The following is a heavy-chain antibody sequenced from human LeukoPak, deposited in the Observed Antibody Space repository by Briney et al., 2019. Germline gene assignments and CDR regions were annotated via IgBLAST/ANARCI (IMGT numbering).Heavy chain of an antibody. CDR2: ISYDGSNK. J-gene: IGHJ4*02. CDR1: GFTFSSYA. V-gene: IGHV3-30-3*01. Sequence: QPGRSLRLSCAASGFTFSSYAMHWVRQAPGKGLEWVAVISYDGSNKYYADSVKGRFTISRDNSKNTLYLQMNSLRAEDTAVYYCAKGVVLLWFGELFFDYWGQGTLVTVSS. CDR3: AKGVVLLWFGELFFDY. D-gene: IGHD3-10*01.